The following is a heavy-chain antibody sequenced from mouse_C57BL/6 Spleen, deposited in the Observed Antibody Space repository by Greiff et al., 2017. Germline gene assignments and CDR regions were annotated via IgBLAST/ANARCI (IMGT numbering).Heavy chain of an antibody. Sequence: DVKLVESEGGLVQPGSSMKLSCTASGFTFRDYYMAWVRQVPEKGLEWVANINYDGSSTYYLDSLKSRFIISRDNANNILYLHMSSLKSENTATYYCARGDYSNYDAMDYWGQGTSVTVSS. D-gene: IGHD2-5*01. CDR1: GFTFRDYY. V-gene: IGHV5-16*01. CDR2: INYDGSST. J-gene: IGHJ4*01. CDR3: ARGDYSNYDAMDY.